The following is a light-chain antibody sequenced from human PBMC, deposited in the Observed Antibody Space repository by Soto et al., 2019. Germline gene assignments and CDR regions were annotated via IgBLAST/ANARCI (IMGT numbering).Light chain of an antibody. V-gene: IGLV2-8*01. CDR3: CSYAGSDTYV. CDR1: SSDVGAYNY. J-gene: IGLJ1*01. CDR2: EVS. Sequence: QSALTQPPSASGSPAQSVTISCTGTSSDVGAYNYVSWYQQHPGKAPKLLIYEVSKRPSGVPDRFSGSKSGNTASLTVSGLQAEDEADYYCCSYAGSDTYVFGTGTKVTLL.